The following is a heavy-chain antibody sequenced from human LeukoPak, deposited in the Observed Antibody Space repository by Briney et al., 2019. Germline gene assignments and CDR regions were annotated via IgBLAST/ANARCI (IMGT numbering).Heavy chain of an antibody. CDR2: ISTSSGTI. CDR1: GFTFSGSS. Sequence: PGGSLRLSCADSGFTFSGSSMKWVRQAPGKGLEWVSYISTSSGTIYYADSLKGRFTISRDNAKNSLYLQMNSLRAEDTAVYYSARDHSNWEGVDYWGQGTLVTVSS. J-gene: IGHJ4*02. V-gene: IGHV3-48*01. CDR3: ARDHSNWEGVDY. D-gene: IGHD1-1*01.